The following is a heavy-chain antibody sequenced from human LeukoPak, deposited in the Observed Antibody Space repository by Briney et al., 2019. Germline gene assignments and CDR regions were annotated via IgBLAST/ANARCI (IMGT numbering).Heavy chain of an antibody. Sequence: GGSLRLSCAASGFTFSSYWMHWVRQAPGKGLAWASRINSDGSSTNYGDSVKGRFTISRDNAKNTLYLQMNSLGAEDTAVYYCATGSMYSGSFFLDYWGQGTLVTVSS. CDR2: INSDGSST. CDR1: GFTFSSYW. V-gene: IGHV3-74*01. CDR3: ATGSMYSGSFFLDY. J-gene: IGHJ4*02. D-gene: IGHD1-26*01.